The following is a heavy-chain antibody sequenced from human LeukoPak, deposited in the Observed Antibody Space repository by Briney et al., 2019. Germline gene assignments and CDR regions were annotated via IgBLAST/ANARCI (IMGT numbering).Heavy chain of an antibody. Sequence: ASVKVSCKASGYTFTTYPINWVRQAPGQGLEWMGWIDTNTGSPTYAQGLTGRFVFSLDTSVSAAFLQINSLKAEDTALYYCARAPPYYDFWSGYFRGYYYYGMDVWGQGTTVTVSS. J-gene: IGHJ6*02. V-gene: IGHV7-4-1*02. CDR1: GYTFTTYP. D-gene: IGHD3-3*01. CDR3: ARAPPYYDFWSGYFRGYYYYGMDV. CDR2: IDTNTGSP.